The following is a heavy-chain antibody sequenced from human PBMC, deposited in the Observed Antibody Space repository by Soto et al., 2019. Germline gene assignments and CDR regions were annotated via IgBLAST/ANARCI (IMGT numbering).Heavy chain of an antibody. CDR2: IWYDGSNK. CDR3: ARDEYIVVVTASYGMDV. D-gene: IGHD2-21*02. CDR1: GFTFSSYG. J-gene: IGHJ6*02. V-gene: IGHV3-33*01. Sequence: QVQLVESGGGVVQPGRSLRLSCAASGFTFSSYGMHWVHQAPGKGPEWVAVIWYDGSNKYYADSVKGRFTISRDNSKNTLYLQMNSLRAEDTAVYYCARDEYIVVVTASYGMDVWGQGTTVTVSS.